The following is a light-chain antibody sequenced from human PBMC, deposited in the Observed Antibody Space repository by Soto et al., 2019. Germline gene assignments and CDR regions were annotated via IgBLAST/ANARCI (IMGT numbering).Light chain of an antibody. CDR3: SSYTTSGSLV. CDR2: DVS. Sequence: QSVLTQPASVSGSPGQSITISCTGTSSDVGGYNYVSWYQQHPGKAPKLMIYDVSNRPSGVSNRFSGSKSGNTASLTISGLQAEDEADYSCSSYTTSGSLVFGGGTKLTVL. J-gene: IGLJ2*01. CDR1: SSDVGGYNY. V-gene: IGLV2-14*01.